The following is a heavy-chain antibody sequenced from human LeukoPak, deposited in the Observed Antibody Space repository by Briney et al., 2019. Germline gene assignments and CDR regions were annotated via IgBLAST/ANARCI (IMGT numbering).Heavy chain of an antibody. V-gene: IGHV4-59*07. CDR1: GGPLCRFY. J-gene: IGHJ4*02. Sequence: PSDTLSLICTVSGGPLCRFYWRWLRQPPGEGLVWIGYIYYSENTNHTPSLKSRVTISVDTSKNQFSLNLPSVTAADTAVYYCAGGNFYDSRGHPYHFHYWGQGTLVTVPS. CDR2: IYYSENT. D-gene: IGHD3-22*01. CDR3: AGGNFYDSRGHPYHFHY.